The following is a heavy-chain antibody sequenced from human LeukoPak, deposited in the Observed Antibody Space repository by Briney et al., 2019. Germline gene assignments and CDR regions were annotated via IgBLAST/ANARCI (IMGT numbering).Heavy chain of an antibody. V-gene: IGHV3-53*01. J-gene: IGHJ4*02. CDR1: GFTVSSNY. D-gene: IGHD6-13*01. CDR3: ARDAGIQGFDY. Sequence: GGSLRLSCAASGFTVSSNYMSWVRQAPGKGLEWVSVIYSGGSTYYADSVKGRFTISRDNSKNTPYLQMNSLRAEDTAVYYCARDAGIQGFDYWGQGTLVTVSS. CDR2: IYSGGST.